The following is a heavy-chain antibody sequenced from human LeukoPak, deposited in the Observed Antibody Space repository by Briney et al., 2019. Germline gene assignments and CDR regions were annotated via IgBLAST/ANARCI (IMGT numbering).Heavy chain of an antibody. V-gene: IGHV1-46*01. Sequence: ASVKVSCKASGYTFTSYYMHWVRQAPGQGLEWMGIINPSGGSTSYAQKFQGRVTMTRDMSTSTVYMELSSLRSEDTAVYYCARDRVTMVRGVARGGLDYWGQGTLVTVSS. D-gene: IGHD3-10*01. CDR2: INPSGGST. J-gene: IGHJ4*02. CDR3: ARDRVTMVRGVARGGLDY. CDR1: GYTFTSYY.